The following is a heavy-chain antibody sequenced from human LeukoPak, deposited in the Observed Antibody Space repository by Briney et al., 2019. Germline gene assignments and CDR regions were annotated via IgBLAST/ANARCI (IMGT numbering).Heavy chain of an antibody. J-gene: IGHJ5*02. D-gene: IGHD3-10*01. CDR2: FDPEDGET. V-gene: IGHV1-24*01. CDR3: ATGVDTMVRGGEYWFDP. Sequence: ASVKVSCKVSGYTLTELSMHWVRQAPGKGLEWMGGFDPEDGETIYAQKFQGRVTMTEDTSTDTAYMELSSLRSEDTAVHYCATGVDTMVRGGEYWFDPWGQGTLVTVSS. CDR1: GYTLTELS.